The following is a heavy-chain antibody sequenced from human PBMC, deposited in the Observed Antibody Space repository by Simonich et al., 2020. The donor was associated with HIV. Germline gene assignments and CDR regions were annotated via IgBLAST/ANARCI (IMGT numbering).Heavy chain of an antibody. D-gene: IGHD2-21*02. CDR1: GSTFTGSY. Sequence: QEQLVQSGAEVKKPGASVKVSCEASGSTFTGSYLNWGRQAPGQGLEGMGRINPKSGGTNYAQKVQGRVTMTRDTSISTFYMELSSLRSDDTAVYYCARQRGGDDAFDIWGHGTMVTVSS. CDR3: ARQRGGDDAFDI. V-gene: IGHV1-2*06. CDR2: INPKSGGT. J-gene: IGHJ3*02.